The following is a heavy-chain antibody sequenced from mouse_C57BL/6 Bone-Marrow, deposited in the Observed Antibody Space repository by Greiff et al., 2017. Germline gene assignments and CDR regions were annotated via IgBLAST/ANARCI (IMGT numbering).Heavy chain of an antibody. V-gene: IGHV1-74*01. D-gene: IGHD2-2*01. CDR2: IHPSDSDT. Sequence: QVQLQQPGAELVKPGASVKVSCKASGYTFTSYWMHWVKQRPGQGLEWIGRIHPSDSDTNYNQKFKGKATLTVDKSSSTAYMQLSSLTSEDSAVYYCAIGGNYYGYEGFAYWGQGTLVTVSA. J-gene: IGHJ3*01. CDR1: GYTFTSYW. CDR3: AIGGNYYGYEGFAY.